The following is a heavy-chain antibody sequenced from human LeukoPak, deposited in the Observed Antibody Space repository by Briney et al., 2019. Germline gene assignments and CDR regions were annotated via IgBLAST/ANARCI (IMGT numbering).Heavy chain of an antibody. Sequence: PSEILSLTCTVSGGSISSYYWSWIRQPPGKGLEWIGYIYYSGSTNYNPSLKSRVTISVDTSKNQFSLKLSSVTAADTAVYYCARGGVLKSVDYWGQGTLVAVSS. V-gene: IGHV4-59*01. CDR2: IYYSGST. CDR1: GGSISSYY. CDR3: ARGGVLKSVDY. J-gene: IGHJ4*02. D-gene: IGHD3-16*01.